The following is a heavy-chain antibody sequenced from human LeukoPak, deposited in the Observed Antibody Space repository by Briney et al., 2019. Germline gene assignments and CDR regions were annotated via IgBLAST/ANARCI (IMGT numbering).Heavy chain of an antibody. CDR2: INAGNGNT. CDR3: ARDPRVVPAAIGWFDP. Sequence: ASVKVSCKASGYTFTSYAMHWVRQAPGQRLEWMGWINAGNGNTKYSQKFQGRVTITRDTSASTAYMELSSLRSEDTAAYYCARDPRVVPAAIGWFDPWGQGTLVTVSS. V-gene: IGHV1-3*01. D-gene: IGHD2-2*01. CDR1: GYTFTSYA. J-gene: IGHJ5*02.